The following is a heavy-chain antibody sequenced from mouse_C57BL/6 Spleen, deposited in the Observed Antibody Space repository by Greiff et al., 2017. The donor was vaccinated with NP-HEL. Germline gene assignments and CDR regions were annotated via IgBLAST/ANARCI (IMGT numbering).Heavy chain of an antibody. Sequence: QVQLQQPGAELVMPGASVKLSCKASGYTFTSYWMHWVKQRPGQGLEWIGEIDPSDSYTNYNQKFKGKSTLTVDKSSSTAYMQLSSLTSEDSAVYYCARLDNWYFDVWGTGTTVTVSS. CDR1: GYTFTSYW. V-gene: IGHV1-69*01. CDR3: ARLDNWYFDV. J-gene: IGHJ1*03. CDR2: IDPSDSYT.